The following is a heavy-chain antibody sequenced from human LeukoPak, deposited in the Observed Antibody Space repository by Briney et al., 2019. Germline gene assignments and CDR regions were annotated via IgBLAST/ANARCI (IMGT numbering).Heavy chain of an antibody. V-gene: IGHV3-30*01. CDR3: AKATWIQLWSPLDY. CDR2: ISYDGSNK. J-gene: IGHJ4*02. D-gene: IGHD5-18*01. CDR1: GFTFSSYA. Sequence: GGSLRLSCAASGFTFSSYAMHWVRQAPGKGLEWVAVISYDGSNKYYADSVKGRFTISRDNSKNTLYLQMNSLRAEDTAVYYCAKATWIQLWSPLDYWGQGTLVTVSS.